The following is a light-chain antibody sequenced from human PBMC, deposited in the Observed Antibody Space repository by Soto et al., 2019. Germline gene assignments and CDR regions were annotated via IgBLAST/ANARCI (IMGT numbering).Light chain of an antibody. Sequence: IVMTQSPATLSVSPGERATLSCRASQSVSSNLAWYQRKPGQPPRLLIYRASTRATGIPARFSGSGSGTEFTLTISSLQSEDFAVYYCQHYNNWPPWTFGQGTKVEIK. V-gene: IGKV3-15*01. CDR2: RAS. J-gene: IGKJ1*01. CDR1: QSVSSN. CDR3: QHYNNWPPWT.